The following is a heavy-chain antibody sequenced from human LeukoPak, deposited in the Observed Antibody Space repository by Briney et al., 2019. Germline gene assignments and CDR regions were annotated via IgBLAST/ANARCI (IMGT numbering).Heavy chain of an antibody. CDR1: GGSISSSSYY. J-gene: IGHJ4*02. Sequence: SGTLSLTCTVSGGSISSSSYYWGWIRQPPGKGLEWIGSIYYSGSTYYNPSLKSRVTISVDTSKNQFSLKLSSVTAADTAVYYCARVYSSSWYRLDYWGQGTLVTVSS. V-gene: IGHV4-39*07. CDR3: ARVYSSSWYRLDY. D-gene: IGHD6-13*01. CDR2: IYYSGST.